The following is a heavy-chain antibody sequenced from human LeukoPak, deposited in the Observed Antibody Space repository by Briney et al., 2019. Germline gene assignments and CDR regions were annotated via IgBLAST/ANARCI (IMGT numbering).Heavy chain of an antibody. V-gene: IGHV1-69*05. Sequence: ASVKVSCKASGGTFSSYAISWVRQAPGQGLEWMGGIIPIFGTANYAQKFQGRVTITTDESTSTAYMELSSLRSEDTAVYYCARDKMGDCPPNCGMDVWGQGTTVTVSS. D-gene: IGHD2-21*02. CDR1: GGTFSSYA. CDR3: ARDKMGDCPPNCGMDV. J-gene: IGHJ6*02. CDR2: IIPIFGTA.